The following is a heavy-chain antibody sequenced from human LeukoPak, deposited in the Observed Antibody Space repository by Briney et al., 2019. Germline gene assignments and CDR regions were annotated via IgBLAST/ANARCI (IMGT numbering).Heavy chain of an antibody. D-gene: IGHD3-3*01. CDR3: AKRFLEWAGFQRAYGMDV. J-gene: IGHJ6*02. Sequence: PGGSLRLSCAASGFTFSSYAMSWVRQAPGKGLEWVSAISGSGGSTYYADSVKGRFTISRDNSKNTLYLQMNSLRAEDTAVYYCAKRFLEWAGFQRAYGMDVWGQGTTVTVSS. CDR2: ISGSGGST. CDR1: GFTFSSYA. V-gene: IGHV3-23*01.